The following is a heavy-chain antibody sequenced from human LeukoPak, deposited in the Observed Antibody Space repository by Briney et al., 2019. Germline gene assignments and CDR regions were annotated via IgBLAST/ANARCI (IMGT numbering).Heavy chain of an antibody. D-gene: IGHD3-10*01. CDR3: ARVRGFGAARNWFDP. CDR1: GVSFSGYY. V-gene: IGHV4-34*01. CDR2: INHSGST. Sequence: SETLSLTCAVYGVSFSGYYWSWIRQPPGKGLEWIGEINHSGSTNYNPSLKSRVTISVDTSKNQFSLKLSSVTAADTAVYYCARVRGFGAARNWFDPWGQGTLVTVSS. J-gene: IGHJ5*02.